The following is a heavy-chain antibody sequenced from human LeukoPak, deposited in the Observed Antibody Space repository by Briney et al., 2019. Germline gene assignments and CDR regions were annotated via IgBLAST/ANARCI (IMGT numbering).Heavy chain of an antibody. Sequence: GGSLRLSCAASGFTFSSYAMSWVRQAPGKGLEWVSATSGSGGSTYYADSVKGRVTISRDNAKNSLYLQMNSLRAEDTAVYYCARDRNYYDRSGYRDAFDIWGQGTTVTVSS. CDR1: GFTFSSYA. CDR3: ARDRNYYDRSGYRDAFDI. CDR2: TSGSGGST. V-gene: IGHV3-23*01. D-gene: IGHD3-22*01. J-gene: IGHJ3*02.